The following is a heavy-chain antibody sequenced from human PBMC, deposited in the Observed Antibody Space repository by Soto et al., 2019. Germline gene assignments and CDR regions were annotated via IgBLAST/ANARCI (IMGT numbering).Heavy chain of an antibody. D-gene: IGHD4-17*01. CDR3: ARDHGDDGDSNSR. CDR2: ISSSSNYI. V-gene: IGHV3-21*01. Sequence: EVQLVESGGGLVKPGGSLRLSCAASGFTFRTYTMNWVRQAPGKGLEWVSSISSSSNYIYYAGSFKVRFTISRDNAKTSLYRQMNSLSAEDTAVYYCARDHGDDGDSNSRWGLGKLVTVSS. J-gene: IGHJ4*02. CDR1: GFTFRTYT.